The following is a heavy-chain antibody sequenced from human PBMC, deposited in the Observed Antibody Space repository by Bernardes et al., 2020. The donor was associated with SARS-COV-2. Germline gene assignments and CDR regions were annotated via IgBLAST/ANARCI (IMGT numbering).Heavy chain of an antibody. D-gene: IGHD2-2*01. CDR3: ATSPGVTTGCSRNFHQNRYSQSTPVPSRGPGGSSPSSNYY. CDR2: ISGSGGST. CDR1: GFTFSSYA. J-gene: IGHJ6*01. Sequence: GALRLSCAASGFTFSSYAMSWVRQAPGKGLEWVSAISGSGGSTYYADSVKGRFTISRDNSKNTLYLQMNSLRAEDTAVYYCATSPGVTTGCSRNFHQNRYSQSTPVPSRGPGGSSPSSNYY. V-gene: IGHV3-23*01.